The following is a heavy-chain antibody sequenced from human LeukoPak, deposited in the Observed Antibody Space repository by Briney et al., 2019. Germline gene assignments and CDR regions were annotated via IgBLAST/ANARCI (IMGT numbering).Heavy chain of an antibody. D-gene: IGHD1-14*01. J-gene: IGHJ4*02. CDR1: GGSISSSYY. CDR2: INHSGST. V-gene: IGHV4-34*01. Sequence: SETLSLTCTASGGSISSSYYWGWIRQPPGKGLEWIGEINHSGSTNYNPSLKSRVTISVDTSKNQFSLKLSSVTAADTAVYYCARAPERFYDYWGQGTLVTVSS. CDR3: ARAPERFYDY.